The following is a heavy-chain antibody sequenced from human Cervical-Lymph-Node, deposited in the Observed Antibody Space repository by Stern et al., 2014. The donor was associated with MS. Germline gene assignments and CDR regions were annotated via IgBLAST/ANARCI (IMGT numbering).Heavy chain of an antibody. CDR2: IYYSGTT. CDR3: ARDHFTTSLDV. J-gene: IGHJ6*02. V-gene: IGHV4-31*03. D-gene: IGHD3-22*01. Sequence: QVQLVESGPGLVKPSQTLSLTCTVSGGSISSDNYYWTWIRQHPGKGLEWIGHIYYSGTTYYNPSLKSRVSITVDTSQNLFSLRLSSATAADTAVYYCARDHFTTSLDVWGHGTTVTVS. CDR1: GGSISSDNYY.